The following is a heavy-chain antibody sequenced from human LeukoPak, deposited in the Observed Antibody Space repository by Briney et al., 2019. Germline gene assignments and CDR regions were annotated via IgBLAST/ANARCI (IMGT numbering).Heavy chain of an antibody. CDR2: IIPILGIA. CDR3: ARDFLPIPGWFDP. J-gene: IGHJ5*02. V-gene: IGHV1-69*04. CDR1: GGTFSSYT. Sequence: SVKVSCKASGGTFSSYTISWVRQAPGQGLEWMGRIIPILGIANYAQKFQGRVTITADKSTSTAYMELSSLRSEDTAVYYCARDFLPIPGWFDPWGQGTLVTVSS.